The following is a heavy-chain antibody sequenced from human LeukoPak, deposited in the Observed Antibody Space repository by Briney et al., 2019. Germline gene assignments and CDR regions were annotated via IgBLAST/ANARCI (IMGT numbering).Heavy chain of an antibody. J-gene: IGHJ6*03. V-gene: IGHV3-53*01. CDR1: GFTVSFNY. CDR2: IYSGGST. Sequence: GGSLRLSCAASGFTVSFNYVSWVRQAPGKGLEWISVIYSGGSTYYADSVKGRFTISRDDSRNTLYLQMNSLRAEDTAIYYCARAQWRTYSYYYMDVWGKGTTVTVSS. D-gene: IGHD6-19*01. CDR3: ARAQWRTYSYYYMDV.